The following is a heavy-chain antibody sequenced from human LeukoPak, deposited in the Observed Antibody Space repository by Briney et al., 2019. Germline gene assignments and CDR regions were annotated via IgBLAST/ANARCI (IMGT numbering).Heavy chain of an antibody. CDR1: GFTFSSYS. D-gene: IGHD4-17*01. J-gene: IGHJ4*02. CDR3: ARGGVTTVTTNY. Sequence: GGSLRLSCAASGFTFSSYSMNWVRQAPGKGLEWVSSISSSSSYIYYADSVKGRFTISRDNAKNSLYLQMNSLRAEDTVVYYCARGGVTTVTTNYWGQGTLVTVSS. CDR2: ISSSSSYI. V-gene: IGHV3-21*01.